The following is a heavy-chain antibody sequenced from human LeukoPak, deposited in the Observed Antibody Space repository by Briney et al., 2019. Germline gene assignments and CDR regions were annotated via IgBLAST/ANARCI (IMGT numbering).Heavy chain of an antibody. CDR1: GFTFSSYG. CDR2: IRYDGSNK. D-gene: IGHD3-3*01. J-gene: IGHJ4*02. CDR3: AKVDFWSGLVCFDY. V-gene: IGHV3-30*02. Sequence: PGGSLRLSCAASGFTFSSYGMHWVRQAPGKGLEWVAFIRYDGSNKYYADSVKGRFTISRDNSKNTLYLQMNSLRAEDTAVYYCAKVDFWSGLVCFDYWGQGTLVTVSS.